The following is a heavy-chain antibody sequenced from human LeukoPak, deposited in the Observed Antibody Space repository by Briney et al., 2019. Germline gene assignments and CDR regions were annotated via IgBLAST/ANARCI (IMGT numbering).Heavy chain of an antibody. Sequence: SVKVSCKASGGTFSSYAISWVRQAPGQGLEWMGRIIPILGIANYAQKFQGRVTLSADKFTSTAFMELRSLRPEDTAVYYCARVADHYYYGLDVWGQGTTVTVSS. CDR2: IIPILGIA. CDR1: GGTFSSYA. V-gene: IGHV1-69*04. CDR3: ARVADHYYYGLDV. J-gene: IGHJ6*02.